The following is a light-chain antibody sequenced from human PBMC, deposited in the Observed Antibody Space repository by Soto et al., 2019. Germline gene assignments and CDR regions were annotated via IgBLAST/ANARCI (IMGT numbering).Light chain of an antibody. CDR3: QQRSNWPPAST. V-gene: IGKV3D-20*02. Sequence: EIVLTQSPGTLSLSPGERATLSCRASQSVSSSYLAWYQQKPGQAPRLLIYRTSNRATGIPDRFSGSGSGTDFTLTISSLEPEDFAVYYCQQRSNWPPASTFGQGTRLEIK. CDR2: RTS. J-gene: IGKJ5*01. CDR1: QSVSSSY.